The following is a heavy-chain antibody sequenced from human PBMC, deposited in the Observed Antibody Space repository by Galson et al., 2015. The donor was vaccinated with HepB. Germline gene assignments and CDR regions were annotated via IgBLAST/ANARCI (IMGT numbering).Heavy chain of an antibody. V-gene: IGHV1-3*01. CDR2: INLHNGNA. CDR1: GYTFTHYA. Sequence: SVKVSCKASGYTFTHYAVHWVRQAPGQRPEWMGWINLHNGNAKYSQNFQGRVTITSDTSARTAYMELSSLKSEDTAVYYCATQGDFWTGYYYYYYGMDVWGQGTTVTVSS. D-gene: IGHD3/OR15-3a*01. J-gene: IGHJ6*02. CDR3: ATQGDFWTGYYYYYYGMDV.